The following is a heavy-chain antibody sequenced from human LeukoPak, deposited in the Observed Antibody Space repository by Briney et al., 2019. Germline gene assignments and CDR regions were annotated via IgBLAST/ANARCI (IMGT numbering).Heavy chain of an antibody. CDR2: ITWNSGSV. Sequence: GGSLRLSCAASGFTFHDYAMHWVRQVPGKGLEWVSGITWNSGSVLYADSVRGRFTISRDNAKNPLYLQMNSLRPEDMAFYYRAKGLGVASLIVDALDMWGQGTMVTV. CDR1: GFTFHDYA. V-gene: IGHV3-9*03. J-gene: IGHJ3*02. D-gene: IGHD3/OR15-3a*01. CDR3: AKGLGVASLIVDALDM.